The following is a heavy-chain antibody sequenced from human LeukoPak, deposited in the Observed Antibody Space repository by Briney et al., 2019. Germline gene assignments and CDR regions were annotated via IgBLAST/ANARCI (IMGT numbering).Heavy chain of an antibody. D-gene: IGHD3-10*01. CDR1: GFTFSNAW. CDR2: IKSKTDGGTT. V-gene: IGHV3-15*01. Sequence: GGSLRLSCAASGFTFSNAWMSWVRQAPGKGLEWVGRIKSKTDGGTTDYAAPVKGRFTISRDDSKNTLYLQMNSLKTEDAAVYYCTSGGLWFGDCGYYYYMDVWGKGTTVTVSS. CDR3: TSGGLWFGDCGYYYYMDV. J-gene: IGHJ6*03.